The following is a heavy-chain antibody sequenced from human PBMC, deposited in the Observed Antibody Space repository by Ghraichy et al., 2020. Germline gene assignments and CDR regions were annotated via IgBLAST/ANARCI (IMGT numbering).Heavy chain of an antibody. Sequence: SETLSLTCTVSGGSIDYGGFYWSWIRQHPGKGPEWLGYIYYTGTTYYNLSLKSRLVISVDTSKNQFSLKLTSVTATDTAVYYCARRELNTMRDCWGRGILVTVSS. D-gene: IGHD3-10*01. CDR1: GGSIDYGGFY. V-gene: IGHV4-31*03. J-gene: IGHJ4*02. CDR3: ARRELNTMRDC. CDR2: IYYTGTT.